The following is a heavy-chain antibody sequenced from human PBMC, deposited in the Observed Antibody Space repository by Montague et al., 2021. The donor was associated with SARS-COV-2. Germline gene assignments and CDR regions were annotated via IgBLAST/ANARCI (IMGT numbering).Heavy chain of an antibody. D-gene: IGHD2-15*01. J-gene: IGHJ6*02. CDR1: GFTFSKYA. CDR2: IYYGGTT. CDR3: AKPLLEDYGMDV. Sequence: SLRLSCAASGFTFSKYAMSWVRQAPGKGLDWVSVIYYGGTTCYADSVKGRFTISRNNSNNTLYLQMNSLRAEDTAVYYCAKPLLEDYGMDVWGRGTTVTVSS. V-gene: IGHV3-23*03.